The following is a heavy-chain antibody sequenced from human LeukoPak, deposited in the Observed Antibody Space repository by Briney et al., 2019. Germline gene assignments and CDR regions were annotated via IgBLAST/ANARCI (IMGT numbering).Heavy chain of an antibody. CDR3: AAKLGASY. CDR1: GFTFSDYY. D-gene: IGHD7-27*01. V-gene: IGHV3-7*01. J-gene: IGHJ4*02. CDR2: IKQDGSEK. Sequence: PGGSLRLSCAASGFTFSDYYMSWIRQAPGKGLEWVANIKQDGSEKYYVDSVKGRFTISRDNAKNSLYLQMNSLRADDTAVYYCAAKLGASYWGQGTLVTVSS.